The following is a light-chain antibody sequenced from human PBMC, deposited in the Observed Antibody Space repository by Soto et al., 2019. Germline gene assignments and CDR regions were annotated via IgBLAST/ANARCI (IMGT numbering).Light chain of an antibody. CDR2: GAS. Sequence: EIVMAVSPVTLAVSSWGVATLXXRASPSVSSNLAWYQQKPGQAPRLXIYGASTRATGIPARFSGSGAGTEFTLTLRSLQSEDFAVYYCQQYNNWPITFGQGTRLEIK. CDR1: PSVSSN. V-gene: IGKV3-15*01. J-gene: IGKJ5*01. CDR3: QQYNNWPIT.